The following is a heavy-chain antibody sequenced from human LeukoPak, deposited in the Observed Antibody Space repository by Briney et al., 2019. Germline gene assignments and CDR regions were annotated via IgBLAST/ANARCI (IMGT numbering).Heavy chain of an antibody. CDR2: INHSGST. CDR3: ARGVQYSSNWYFDL. Sequence: PSETLSLTCAVYGESLSGYYWSWTRQPPGKGLEWIGEINHSGSTNYNPSLKSRVTISVDMSKNQFSLKLTSVTAADTAVYYCARGVQYSSNWYFDLWGRGTLVTVSS. J-gene: IGHJ2*01. D-gene: IGHD6-13*01. CDR1: GESLSGYY. V-gene: IGHV4-34*01.